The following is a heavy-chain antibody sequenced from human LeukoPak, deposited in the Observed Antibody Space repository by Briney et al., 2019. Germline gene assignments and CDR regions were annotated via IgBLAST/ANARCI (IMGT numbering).Heavy chain of an antibody. V-gene: IGHV3-7*01. CDR3: AREPTEMATINYYYYYYMDV. CDR2: IKQDGSEK. J-gene: IGHJ6*03. Sequence: PGGSLRLSCAASGFTFSSYWMNWVRQAPGKGLEWVANIKQDGSEKYYVDSVKGRLTISRDNAKNSLYLQMNSLRAEDTAVYYCAREPTEMATINYYYYYYMDVWGKGTTVTVSS. D-gene: IGHD5-24*01. CDR1: GFTFSSYW.